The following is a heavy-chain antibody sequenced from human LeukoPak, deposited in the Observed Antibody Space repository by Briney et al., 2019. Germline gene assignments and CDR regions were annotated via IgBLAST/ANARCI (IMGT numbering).Heavy chain of an antibody. CDR2: INPNSGGT. D-gene: IGHD3-22*01. CDR1: GYTFTGYY. V-gene: IGHV1-2*02. CDR3: ARHPSDSSGYPYFDY. J-gene: IGHJ4*02. Sequence: ASVKVSCKASGYTFTGYYMHWVRQAPGQGLEWMGWINPNSGGTNYAQKFQGRVTMTRDTSISTAYMELSRLRSDDTAVYYCARHPSDSSGYPYFDYWGQGTLVTVSS.